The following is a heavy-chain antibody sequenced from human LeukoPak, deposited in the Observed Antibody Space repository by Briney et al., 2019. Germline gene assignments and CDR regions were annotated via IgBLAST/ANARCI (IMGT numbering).Heavy chain of an antibody. J-gene: IGHJ4*02. V-gene: IGHV3-23*01. CDR3: AKAGPKCGGDCYSDS. D-gene: IGHD2-21*02. Sequence: GGSLRLSCAASGFTFSSYAMSWVRQAPGKGLEWVSAISGSGDTTYYADSVKGRFTISRDNSKNTLYLQMNSLRAEDTAVYYCAKAGPKCGGDCYSDSWGQGTLVTVSS. CDR1: GFTFSSYA. CDR2: ISGSGDTT.